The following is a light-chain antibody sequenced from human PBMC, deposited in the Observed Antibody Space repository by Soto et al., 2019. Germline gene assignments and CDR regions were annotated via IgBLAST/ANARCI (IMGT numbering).Light chain of an antibody. CDR1: QSVRNNY. J-gene: IGKJ2*01. CDR2: GAS. Sequence: EILLTQSPGTLSLSPGEKATLSCRASQSVRNNYLAWYQQKPGQAPRLLIYGASGRATDIPDRFSGSGSGTDFTLTISRLEPEDFAVYYCQQYGTSPYTFGQGTKLEI. CDR3: QQYGTSPYT. V-gene: IGKV3-20*01.